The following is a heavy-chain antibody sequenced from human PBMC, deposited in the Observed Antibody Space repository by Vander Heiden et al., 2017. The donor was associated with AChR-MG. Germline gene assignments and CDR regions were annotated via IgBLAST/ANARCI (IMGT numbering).Heavy chain of an antibody. D-gene: IGHD2-15*01. CDR1: GFTFSSDA. Sequence: EVPLLESGGGLVQPGGSLRLSCAASGFTFSSDAMGWVRQAPGKGLEWVSAISGSGGSTYYADSVKGRFTISRDNSKNTLYLQMNSLRAEDTAVYYCAKEYSPSAALRYYFDYWGQGTLVTVSS. V-gene: IGHV3-23*01. J-gene: IGHJ4*02. CDR2: ISGSGGST. CDR3: AKEYSPSAALRYYFDY.